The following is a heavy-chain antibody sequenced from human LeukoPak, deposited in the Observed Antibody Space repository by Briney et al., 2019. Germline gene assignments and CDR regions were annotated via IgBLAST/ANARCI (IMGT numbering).Heavy chain of an antibody. V-gene: IGHV3-9*01. CDR3: AKGGLAYCGGDCYDDPFDY. CDR1: GFTFDDYA. D-gene: IGHD2-21*02. J-gene: IGHJ4*02. CDR2: ISWNSGSI. Sequence: GGSLRLSCAASGFTFDDYAMHWVRQAPGKGLEWVSGISWNSGSIGYADSVKGRFTTSRDNAKNSLYLQMNSLRAEDTALYYCAKGGLAYCGGDCYDDPFDYWGQGTLVTVSS.